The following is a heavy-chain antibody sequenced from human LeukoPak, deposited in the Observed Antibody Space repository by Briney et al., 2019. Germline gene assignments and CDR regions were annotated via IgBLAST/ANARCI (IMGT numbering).Heavy chain of an antibody. D-gene: IGHD3-22*01. CDR1: GFTFSSYW. CDR2: INSDGSST. CDR3: ARVGDDSSGYYDY. Sequence: PGGSLRLSCAASGFTFSSYWMHWVRQAPGKGLVWVSRINSDGSSTSYADSVKGRFTISRDNAKNTLYLQMNRLRAEHTAVYYCARVGDDSSGYYDYWGQGTLVTVSS. V-gene: IGHV3-74*01. J-gene: IGHJ4*02.